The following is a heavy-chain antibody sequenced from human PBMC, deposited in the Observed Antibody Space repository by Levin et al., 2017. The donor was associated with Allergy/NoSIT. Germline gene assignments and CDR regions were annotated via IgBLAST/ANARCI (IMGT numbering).Heavy chain of an antibody. Sequence: GGSLRLSCAASGLTVSSNNMSWVRQAPGKGLEWVSVIYSGGSAYYADSVKGRFTISRDNSQNTLYLQMNSLRTEDTAVYYCARGGSTVTSDYWGQGTLVTVSS. V-gene: IGHV3-53*01. CDR3: ARGGSTVTSDY. J-gene: IGHJ4*02. CDR2: IYSGGSA. CDR1: GLTVSSNN. D-gene: IGHD4-17*01.